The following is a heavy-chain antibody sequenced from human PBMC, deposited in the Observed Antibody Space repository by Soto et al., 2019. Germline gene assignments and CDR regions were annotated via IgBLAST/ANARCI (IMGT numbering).Heavy chain of an antibody. CDR3: TRGSDIVVVPAAIRFYYYGMDV. D-gene: IGHD2-2*01. Sequence: GGSLRLSCTASGFTFGDYAMSWFRQAPGKGLEWVGFIRSKAYGGTTEYAASVKGRFTISRDDSKRIAYLEMNSLKTEDTAVYYCTRGSDIVVVPAAIRFYYYGMDVWGQGTTVTVSS. CDR1: GFTFGDYA. CDR2: IRSKAYGGTT. V-gene: IGHV3-49*03. J-gene: IGHJ6*02.